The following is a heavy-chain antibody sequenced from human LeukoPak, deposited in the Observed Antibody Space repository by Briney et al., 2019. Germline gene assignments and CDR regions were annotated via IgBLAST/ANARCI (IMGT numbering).Heavy chain of an antibody. J-gene: IGHJ4*02. V-gene: IGHV3-48*04. CDR1: GFTFSSFS. CDR2: ISSSSSTI. Sequence: GGSLRLSCAASGFTFSSFSMNWVRQAPGEGLEWVSYISSSSSTIYYADSVKGRFTISRDNAKNSLYLQMNSLRAEDTAVYYCAREKKGYYYDSSGYPYYWGQGTLVTVSS. D-gene: IGHD3-22*01. CDR3: AREKKGYYYDSSGYPYY.